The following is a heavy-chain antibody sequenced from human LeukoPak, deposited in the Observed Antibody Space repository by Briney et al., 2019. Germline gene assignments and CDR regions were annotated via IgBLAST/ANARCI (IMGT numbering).Heavy chain of an antibody. CDR2: ISGSGGST. CDR3: AKGEGSYDSLTYYFAY. D-gene: IGHD3-16*01. CDR1: GFAFSGYT. Sequence: GGSLRLSSAASGFAFSGYTMSGGRQAPGKGLGWVSAISGSGGSTYYAASVKGRFTISRDNSKNTLYLQMNSLRAEDTAVYYCAKGEGSYDSLTYYFAYWGQGTLVTVSS. V-gene: IGHV3-23*01. J-gene: IGHJ4*02.